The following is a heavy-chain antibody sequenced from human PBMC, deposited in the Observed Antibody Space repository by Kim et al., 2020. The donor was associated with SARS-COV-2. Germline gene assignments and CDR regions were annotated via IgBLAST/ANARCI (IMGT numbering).Heavy chain of an antibody. CDR3: ARPHYYDILTGYTHYYFYY. V-gene: IGHV3-11*01. CDR2: ISSSGSTI. CDR1: GFTFSNYY. Sequence: GGSLRLSCAASGFTFSNYYMSWIRQAPGKGLEWVSYISSSGSTIYYADSVKGRFTISRDNAKNSLYLQINSLRAEDTAVYYCARPHYYDILTGYTHYYFYYWGQATLVTVSS. D-gene: IGHD3-9*01. J-gene: IGHJ4*02.